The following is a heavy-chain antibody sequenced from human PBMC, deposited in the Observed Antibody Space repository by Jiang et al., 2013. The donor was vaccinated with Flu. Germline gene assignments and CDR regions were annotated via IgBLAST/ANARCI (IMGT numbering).Heavy chain of an antibody. CDR1: GFTFSSYG. V-gene: IGHV3-30*19. J-gene: IGHJ4*02. Sequence: GRSLRLSCAASGFTFSSYGMHWVRQAPGKGLEWVAVISYDGSNRYYADSVKGRFTISRDNSKNTLYLQMNSLRAEDTAVYYCARDPIASGRIAADFDYWGQGTLVTISS. D-gene: IGHD2-15*01. CDR3: ARDPIASGRIAADFDY. CDR2: ISYDGSNR.